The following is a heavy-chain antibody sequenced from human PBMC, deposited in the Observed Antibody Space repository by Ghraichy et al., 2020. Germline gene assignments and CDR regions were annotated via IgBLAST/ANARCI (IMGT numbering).Heavy chain of an antibody. CDR3: ARDREYDFWSGYGGYGMDV. Sequence: SQTLSLTCAISGDSVSSNSAAWNWIRQSPSRGLEWLGRTYYRSKWYNDYAVSVKSRITINPDTSKNQFSLQLNSVTPEDTAVYYCARDREYDFWSGYGGYGMDVWGQGTTVTVSS. J-gene: IGHJ6*02. V-gene: IGHV6-1*01. D-gene: IGHD3-3*01. CDR2: TYYRSKWYN. CDR1: GDSVSSNSAA.